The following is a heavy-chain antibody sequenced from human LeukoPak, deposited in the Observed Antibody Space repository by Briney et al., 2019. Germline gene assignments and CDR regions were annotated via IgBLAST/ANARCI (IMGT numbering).Heavy chain of an antibody. CDR2: INHSGST. J-gene: IGHJ4*02. CDR1: GGSFSGHY. CDR3: ARTLFFDY. Sequence: SETLSLTCAVYGGSFSGHYWSWIRQPPGKGLEWIGEINHSGSTNYNPSLKSRVTISVDTSKNQFSLELSSVTAADTAVYYCARTLFFDYWGQGTLVTVSS. V-gene: IGHV4-34*01.